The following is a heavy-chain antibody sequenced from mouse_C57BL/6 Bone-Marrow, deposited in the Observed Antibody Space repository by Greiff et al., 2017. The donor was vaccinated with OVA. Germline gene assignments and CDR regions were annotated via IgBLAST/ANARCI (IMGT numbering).Heavy chain of an antibody. V-gene: IGHV1-9*01. J-gene: IGHJ4*01. Sequence: VQLQQSGAELMKPGASVKLSCKATGYTFTGYWIEWVKQRPGHGLEWIGEIFPGSGSTNYNEKFKGKATFTADTSSNTAYMQLSSLTSEDSAITNCARRGEQDYYAMDYWGQGTSVTVSA. CDR2: IFPGSGST. CDR3: ARRGEQDYYAMDY. CDR1: GYTFTGYW.